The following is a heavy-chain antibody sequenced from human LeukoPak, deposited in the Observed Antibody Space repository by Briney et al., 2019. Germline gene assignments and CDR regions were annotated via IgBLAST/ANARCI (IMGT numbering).Heavy chain of an antibody. V-gene: IGHV3-48*02. J-gene: IGHJ4*02. CDR1: GFTFSSYS. CDR2: ISSSSSTI. CDR3: ARGSIFGVVRYYFDY. Sequence: GGSLRLSCAASGFTFSSYSMNWVRQAPGKGLEGVSYISSSSSTIYYADSVKGRFTISRDNAKNSLYLQMNSLRDEDTAVYYCARGSIFGVVRYYFDYWGQGTLVTVSS. D-gene: IGHD3-3*01.